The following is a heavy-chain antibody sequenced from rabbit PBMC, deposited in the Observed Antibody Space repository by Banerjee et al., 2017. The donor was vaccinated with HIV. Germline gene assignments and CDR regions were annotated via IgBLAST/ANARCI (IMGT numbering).Heavy chain of an antibody. CDR1: GFTLSSYW. Sequence: QEQLVESGGGLVKPEGSLTLTCTASGFTLSSYWICWVRQAPGKGLEWIACINTISGDTVYATWAKGRFTISKASWTTVTLQMTSLTAADTATYFCARGDTGSRHSPFNLWGPGTLVTVS. V-gene: IGHV1S45*01. CDR2: INTISGDT. D-gene: IGHD1-1*01. CDR3: ARGDTGSRHSPFNL. J-gene: IGHJ4*01.